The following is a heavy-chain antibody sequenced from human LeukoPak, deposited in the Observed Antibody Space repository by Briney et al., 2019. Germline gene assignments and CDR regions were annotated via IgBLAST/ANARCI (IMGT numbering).Heavy chain of an antibody. D-gene: IGHD3-16*01. Sequence: GSLRLSCAASGFTFSSYAMSWVRQAPGKGLEWVSAISGSGGSTYYADSVKGRFTISRDNSKNTLYLQMNSLRAEDTAVYYCAKPPYDYVWGSLHYFDYWGQGTPVTVSS. V-gene: IGHV3-23*01. CDR3: AKPPYDYVWGSLHYFDY. CDR1: GFTFSSYA. J-gene: IGHJ4*02. CDR2: ISGSGGST.